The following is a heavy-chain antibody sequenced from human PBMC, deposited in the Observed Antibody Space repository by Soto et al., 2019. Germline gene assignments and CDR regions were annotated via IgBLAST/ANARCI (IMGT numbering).Heavy chain of an antibody. V-gene: IGHV1-69*13. D-gene: IGHD5-18*01. CDR1: GLTFTDYG. Sequence: GASVKVSCKASGLTFTDYGISCVRQAPGQGLEWMGGIIPIFGTANYAQKFQGRVTITADESTSTAYMELSSLRSEDTAVYYCAARGEYSYGYVSFASNYYYYYGMDVWGQGTTVTLSS. J-gene: IGHJ6*02. CDR2: IIPIFGTA. CDR3: AARGEYSYGYVSFASNYYYYYGMDV.